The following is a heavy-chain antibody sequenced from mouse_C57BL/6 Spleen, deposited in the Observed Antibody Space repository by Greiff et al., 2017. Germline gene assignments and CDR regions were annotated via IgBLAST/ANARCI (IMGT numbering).Heavy chain of an antibody. CDR3: ARSTTVVATDY. J-gene: IGHJ2*01. Sequence: VQLKQSGAELVKPGDSVKLSCTASGFNIKDYYMHWVKQRTDQGLEWLGRIDPEDGETKYAPKFRAKDTITADTSSNTAYLQLSSLTAEDTAVYYCARSTTVVATDYWGQGTTLTVSS. CDR1: GFNIKDYY. CDR2: IDPEDGET. V-gene: IGHV14-2*01. D-gene: IGHD1-1*01.